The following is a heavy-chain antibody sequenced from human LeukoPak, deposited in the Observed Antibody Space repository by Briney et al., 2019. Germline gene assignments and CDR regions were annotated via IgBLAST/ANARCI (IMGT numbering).Heavy chain of an antibody. J-gene: IGHJ3*02. V-gene: IGHV3-7*01. CDR3: ARALGGYCSGGSCYFAFDI. CDR1: GFTFSSYA. Sequence: GGSLRLSCAASGFTFSSYAMSWVRQAPGKGLEWVANIKQDGSEKYYVDSVKGRFTISRDNAKNSLYLQMNSLRAEDTAVYYCARALGGYCSGGSCYFAFDIWGQGTMVTVSS. CDR2: IKQDGSEK. D-gene: IGHD2-15*01.